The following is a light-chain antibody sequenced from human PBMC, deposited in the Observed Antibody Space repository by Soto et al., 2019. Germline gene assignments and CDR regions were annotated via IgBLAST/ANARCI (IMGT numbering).Light chain of an antibody. CDR3: QQHPTSPGT. CDR1: QSVISNY. Sequence: LSLSGGGHPNVYCGSSQSVISNYLAWYQQKPGQAPRLLIYDAYSRATGIPPRFSGSGSGTDFTLTISRLEPQDSAVYYCQQHPTSPGTFGQGTKVDIK. CDR2: DAY. J-gene: IGKJ1*01. V-gene: IGKV3-20*01.